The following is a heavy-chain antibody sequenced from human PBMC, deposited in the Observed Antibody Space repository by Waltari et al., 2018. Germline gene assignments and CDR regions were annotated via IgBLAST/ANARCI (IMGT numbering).Heavy chain of an antibody. V-gene: IGHV1-46*01. D-gene: IGHD2-8*01. CDR1: GYNFTSHY. Sequence: QVQLVQSGAEVKKPGASVKVSCKASGYNFTSHYIHWVRQAPGQGLEWMGIVNPNAGTIKYEQKFQDRVTMTRDTSTSTVYVELRNLRSEDTAVYYCARVGLMLSNSRGGWFDPWGQGTLVTVFS. CDR3: ARVGLMLSNSRGGWFDP. CDR2: VNPNAGTI. J-gene: IGHJ5*02.